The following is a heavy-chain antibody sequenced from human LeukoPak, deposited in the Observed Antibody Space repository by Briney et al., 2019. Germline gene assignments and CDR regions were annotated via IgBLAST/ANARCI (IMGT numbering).Heavy chain of an antibody. Sequence: GGTLRLSCVASGFTFSNHGMSWVRQAPGKGLEWVSAISGSGGITYHADSVKGRFTISRDNSRNTLYLQMNSLGAEDTALYYCAKPNIGDSGWYGPDYWGQGTLVTVSS. CDR2: ISGSGGIT. D-gene: IGHD6-19*01. V-gene: IGHV3-23*01. CDR3: AKPNIGDSGWYGPDY. J-gene: IGHJ4*02. CDR1: GFTFSNHG.